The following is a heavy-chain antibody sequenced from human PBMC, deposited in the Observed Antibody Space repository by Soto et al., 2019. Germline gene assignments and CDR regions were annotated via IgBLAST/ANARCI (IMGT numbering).Heavy chain of an antibody. CDR2: ISGDGGST. V-gene: IGHV3-43*02. CDR3: LSGSLLGYSSSWHPYDY. Sequence: GGSLRLSCAASGFTFDDYAMHWVRQAPGKGLEWVSLISGDGGSTYYADSVKGRFTIPRDNSKNSLYLQMNSLRTEDTSLYDCLSGSLLGYSSSWHPYDYWGQGTLVTVSS. J-gene: IGHJ4*02. D-gene: IGHD6-13*01. CDR1: GFTFDDYA.